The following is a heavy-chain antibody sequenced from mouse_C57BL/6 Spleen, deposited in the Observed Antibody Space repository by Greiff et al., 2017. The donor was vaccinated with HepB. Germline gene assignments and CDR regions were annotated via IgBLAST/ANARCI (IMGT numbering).Heavy chain of an antibody. CDR3: TRDQDYGAFDY. V-gene: IGHV5-9-1*02. Sequence: EVKVVESGEGLVKPGGSLKLSCAASGFTFSSYAMSWVRQTPEKRLEWVAYISSGGDYIYYADTVKGRFTISRDNARNTLYLQMSSLKSEDTAMYYCTRDQDYGAFDYWGQGTTLTVSS. J-gene: IGHJ2*01. CDR1: GFTFSSYA. D-gene: IGHD1-1*01. CDR2: ISSGGDYI.